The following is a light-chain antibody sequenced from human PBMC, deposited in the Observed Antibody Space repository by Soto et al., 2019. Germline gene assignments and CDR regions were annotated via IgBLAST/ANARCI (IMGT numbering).Light chain of an antibody. CDR3: QQYGDSLT. J-gene: IGKJ4*01. V-gene: IGKV3-20*01. CDR1: QSVGSSY. CDR2: GAS. Sequence: EIVLAQSPGTLSLSPGERATLSCRASQSVGSSYLAWYQQKPGQAPRLLIYGASSRATGIPDRFSGSGSGTDFTLTISRLEPEDSAVYYCQQYGDSLTFGGGTKVEIK.